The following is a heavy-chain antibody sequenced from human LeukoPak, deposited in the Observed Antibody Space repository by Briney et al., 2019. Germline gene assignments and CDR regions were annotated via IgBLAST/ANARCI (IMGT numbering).Heavy chain of an antibody. CDR3: AELGITMIGGV. V-gene: IGHV3-48*03. D-gene: IGHD3-10*02. CDR1: GFTFSSYE. CDR2: ISSSGSTI. Sequence: GGSLRLSCAASGFTFSSYEMNWVRQAPGKGLEGVSYISSSGSTIYYADAVKGRFTISRDNAKNSLYLQMNSRRAEDTAVYYCAELGITMIGGVWGKGTPVTISS. J-gene: IGHJ6*04.